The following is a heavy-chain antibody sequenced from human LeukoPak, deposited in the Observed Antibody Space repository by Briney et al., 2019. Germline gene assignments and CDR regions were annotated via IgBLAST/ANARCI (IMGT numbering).Heavy chain of an antibody. CDR3: ARDCSSTSCYLDY. V-gene: IGHV1-18*04. D-gene: IGHD2-2*01. CDR2: ISAYNGNT. CDR1: GYTFTSYG. Sequence: ASVKVSCKASGYTFTSYGISWVRQAPGQGLEWMGWISAYNGNTNYAQKLQGRVTMTTDTSTSTVYMELRSLRSDDTAVYYCARDCSSTSCYLDYWGQGTLVTVSS. J-gene: IGHJ4*02.